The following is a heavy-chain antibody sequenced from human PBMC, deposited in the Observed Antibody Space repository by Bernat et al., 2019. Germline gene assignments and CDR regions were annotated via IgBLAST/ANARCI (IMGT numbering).Heavy chain of an antibody. J-gene: IGHJ4*02. CDR1: GGSFSGYY. CDR3: ASSGVAKPFDY. D-gene: IGHD3-3*01. V-gene: IGHV4-34*01. Sequence: QVQLQQWGAGLLKPSETLSLTCAVYGGSFSGYYWSWIRQPPGKGLEWIGEINHSGSTNYNPSLKSRVTISVDTSKNQFSLKLSSVTAADTAVYYCASSGVAKPFDYWGQGTLVTVSS. CDR2: INHSGST.